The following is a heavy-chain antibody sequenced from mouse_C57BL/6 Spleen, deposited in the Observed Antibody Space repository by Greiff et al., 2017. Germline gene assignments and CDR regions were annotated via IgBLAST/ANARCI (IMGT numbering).Heavy chain of an antibody. CDR3: ARRGGDYDSSSPYYFDY. D-gene: IGHD1-1*01. CDR2: INPNNGGT. CDR1: GYTFTDYN. Sequence: VQLKESGPELVKPGASVKMSCKASGYTFTDYNMHWVKQSHGKSLEWIGDINPNNGGTSYNQKLKGKATLTVNKSSSTAYMEIRSLTSEDSSVYYCARRGGDYDSSSPYYFDYWGQGTTLTFSS. V-gene: IGHV1-22*01. J-gene: IGHJ2*01.